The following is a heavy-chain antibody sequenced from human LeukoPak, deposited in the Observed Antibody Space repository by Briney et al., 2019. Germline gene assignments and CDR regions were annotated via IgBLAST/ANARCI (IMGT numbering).Heavy chain of an antibody. Sequence: PGGSLRLSCAASGFTFSSYAMSWVRQAPGKGLEWVSAISGSGGSTYYADSVKGRFTIPRDNSKNTLYLQMNSLRAEDTAVYYCAKDGDITMIVVVKRYYFDYWGQGTLVTVSS. V-gene: IGHV3-23*01. CDR1: GFTFSSYA. D-gene: IGHD3-22*01. CDR3: AKDGDITMIVVVKRYYFDY. J-gene: IGHJ4*02. CDR2: ISGSGGST.